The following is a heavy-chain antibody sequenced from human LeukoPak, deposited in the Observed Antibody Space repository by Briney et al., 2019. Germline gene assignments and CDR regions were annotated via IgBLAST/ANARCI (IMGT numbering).Heavy chain of an antibody. CDR3: AKDRRDGYNPPYFDY. D-gene: IGHD5-24*01. CDR1: GFTFSTYA. CDR2: ISGSGGNT. V-gene: IGHV3-23*01. Sequence: GGSLRLSCAASGFTFSTYAMNWVRQAPGKGLEWVSTISGSGGNTYYADSVKGRFTISRDNSKNTLYLQMNSLRAEDTAVYYCAKDRRDGYNPPYFDYWGQGTLVTVSS. J-gene: IGHJ4*02.